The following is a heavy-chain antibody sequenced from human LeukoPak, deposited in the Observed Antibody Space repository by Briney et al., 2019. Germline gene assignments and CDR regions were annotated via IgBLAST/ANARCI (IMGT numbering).Heavy chain of an antibody. CDR2: ISGSGGST. J-gene: IGHJ4*02. V-gene: IGHV3-23*01. CDR1: GFTFRSYV. Sequence: PGGSLRLSCAASGFTFRSYVMSWVRQAPGKGLEWVSGISGSGGSTYYADSVKGRFTISRDNSKNTLYLQMNSLRAEDTAVYYCAKLKGVDYDFWSGLIGYWGQGTLVTVSS. CDR3: AKLKGVDYDFWSGLIGY. D-gene: IGHD3-3*01.